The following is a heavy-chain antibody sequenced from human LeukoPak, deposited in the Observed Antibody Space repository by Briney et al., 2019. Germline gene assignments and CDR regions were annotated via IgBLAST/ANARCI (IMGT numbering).Heavy chain of an antibody. J-gene: IGHJ4*02. CDR2: IYYSGTT. CDR1: GDSISSTTYY. CDR3: ASRSYYDFWSGYTNTFDY. Sequence: SETLSLTCTVSGDSISSTTYYWGWIRQAPGKGLEWIGTIYYSGTTYYNPSLKNRVTISVDTSKHQFSLKLSSVTAADTAVYYCASRSYYDFWSGYTNTFDYWGQGTLVTVSS. V-gene: IGHV4-39*01. D-gene: IGHD3-3*01.